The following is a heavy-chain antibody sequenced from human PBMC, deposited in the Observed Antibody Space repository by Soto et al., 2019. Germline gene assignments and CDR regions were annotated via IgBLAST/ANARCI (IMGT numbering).Heavy chain of an antibody. D-gene: IGHD3-3*01. CDR3: ARAKHVLRFLEWIKENQYYYGMDV. CDR2: IWYDGSNK. CDR1: GFTFSSYG. Sequence: GGSLRLSCAASGFTFSSYGMHWVRQAPGKGLEWVAVIWYDGSNKYYADSVKGRFTISRDNSKNTLYLQMNSLRAEDTAVYYCARAKHVLRFLEWIKENQYYYGMDVWGQGTTVTVSS. V-gene: IGHV3-33*01. J-gene: IGHJ6*02.